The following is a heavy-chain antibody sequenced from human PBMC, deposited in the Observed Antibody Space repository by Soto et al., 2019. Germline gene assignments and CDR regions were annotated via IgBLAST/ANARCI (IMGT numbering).Heavy chain of an antibody. D-gene: IGHD3-22*01. J-gene: IGHJ4*02. V-gene: IGHV4-30-4*01. CDR1: GGSISSGNYY. Sequence: SETLSLTCTVSGGSISSGNYYWSWIRQPPGKGLEWIGYIYYSGSTYYNPSLKSRVTISVDTSKNQFSLKLSSVTAADTAVYYCASTYYNASSGPFDYWGQGTLVTVSS. CDR3: ASTYYNASSGPFDY. CDR2: IYYSGST.